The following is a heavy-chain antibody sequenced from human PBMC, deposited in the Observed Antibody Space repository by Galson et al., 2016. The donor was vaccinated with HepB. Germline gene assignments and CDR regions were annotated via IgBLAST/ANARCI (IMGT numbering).Heavy chain of an antibody. CDR1: GFTFNNYA. V-gene: IGHV3-23*01. CDR3: AKDFGLLWFWPFDS. CDR2: ISGSGGST. Sequence: SLRLSCAASGFTFNNYAMSWVRQAPGKGLEWVSAISGSGGSTYYTDSVKGRFTISRDNSRNTVFLVMRSLRAEDTAVYYCAKDFGLLWFWPFDSWGQGTLVTVSS. J-gene: IGHJ4*02. D-gene: IGHD3-10*01.